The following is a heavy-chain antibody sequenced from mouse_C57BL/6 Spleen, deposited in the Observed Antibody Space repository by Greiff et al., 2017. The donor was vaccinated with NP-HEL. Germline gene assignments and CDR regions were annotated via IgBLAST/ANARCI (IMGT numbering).Heavy chain of an antibody. CDR2: IDPSDSET. CDR1: GYTFTSYW. D-gene: IGHD2-4*01. Sequence: VQLQQPGAELVRPGSSVKLSCKASGYTFTSYWMHWVKQRPIQGLEWIGNIDPSDSETHYNQKFKDKATLTVDKSSSTAYMQLSSLTSEDSAVYYCARTYDYDVGAMDYWGQGTSVTVSS. V-gene: IGHV1-52*01. CDR3: ARTYDYDVGAMDY. J-gene: IGHJ4*01.